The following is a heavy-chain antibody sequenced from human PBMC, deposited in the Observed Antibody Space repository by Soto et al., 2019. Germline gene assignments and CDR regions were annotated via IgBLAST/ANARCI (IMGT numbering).Heavy chain of an antibody. V-gene: IGHV3-15*01. D-gene: IGHD3-22*01. CDR1: AFTFSNAW. J-gene: IGHJ1*01. CDR2: IKSKADGGAT. CDR3: ASQYYYDSSGSLLN. Sequence: EVQVVESGGGLVKPGGSLRLSCAAAAFTFSNAWMTWVRQAPGKGLEWVGRIKSKADGGATDYAATVKDRFTISGDESKNTLYPQMTSLKHEDTPVYYCASQYYYDSSGSLLNWGQRTLFTVSS.